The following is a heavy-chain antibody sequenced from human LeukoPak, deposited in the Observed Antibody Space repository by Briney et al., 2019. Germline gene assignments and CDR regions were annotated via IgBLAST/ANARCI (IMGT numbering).Heavy chain of an antibody. CDR3: ARGGDSRILSY. J-gene: IGHJ4*02. CDR2: IYSGGNT. D-gene: IGHD2-15*01. Sequence: GGSLRLSCTASGFTFGDYAMSWFRQAPGKGLEWVSVIYSGGNTYYADSVKGRFTISRDNSKNTLYLQMNSLRAEDTAVYYCARGGDSRILSYWGQGTLVTVSS. CDR1: GFTFGDYA. V-gene: IGHV3-53*01.